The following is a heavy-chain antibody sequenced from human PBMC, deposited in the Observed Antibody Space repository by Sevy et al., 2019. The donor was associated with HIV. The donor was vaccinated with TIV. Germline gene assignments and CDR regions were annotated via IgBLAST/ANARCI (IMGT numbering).Heavy chain of an antibody. CDR1: GGSVNNYY. CDR2: IHDNGRT. Sequence: SETLSLTCTVSGGSVNNYYWTWIRQSPGKGLEWIAYIHDNGRTKYNPSLKSRASISVDMSKNQFSLKLTSVTAADTAVYYCARIPDISGWPFDIWGQGALVTVSS. CDR3: ARIPDISGWPFDI. D-gene: IGHD6-19*01. J-gene: IGHJ4*02. V-gene: IGHV4-59*02.